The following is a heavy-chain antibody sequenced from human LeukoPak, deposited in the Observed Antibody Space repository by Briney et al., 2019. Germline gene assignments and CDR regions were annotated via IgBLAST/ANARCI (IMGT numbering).Heavy chain of an antibody. Sequence: PGGSLGLSCAASGFIFSSYWMSWVRQAPGKGLEWVANIKQDGSEKYYVDSVKGRFAISRDNAKNSLYLQMNSLRAEDTAVYYCASSFYGSGSYYKDYWGQGTLVTVSS. D-gene: IGHD3-10*01. J-gene: IGHJ4*02. CDR3: ASSFYGSGSYYKDY. V-gene: IGHV3-7*01. CDR1: GFIFSSYW. CDR2: IKQDGSEK.